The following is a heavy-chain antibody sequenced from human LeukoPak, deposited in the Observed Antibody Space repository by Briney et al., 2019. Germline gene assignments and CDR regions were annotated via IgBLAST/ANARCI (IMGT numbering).Heavy chain of an antibody. D-gene: IGHD1-1*01. CDR1: GFTFSSYW. Sequence: PGGSLRLSCAASGFTFSSYWMTWVRQAPEKGLEWVANIKPSGSEKHYADSVEGRFTISRDNAKNSLYLQMNSLRAEDTAVYYCARDLFQLERLDGYYMDVWGKGTTVTVSS. CDR2: IKPSGSEK. J-gene: IGHJ6*03. V-gene: IGHV3-7*01. CDR3: ARDLFQLERLDGYYMDV.